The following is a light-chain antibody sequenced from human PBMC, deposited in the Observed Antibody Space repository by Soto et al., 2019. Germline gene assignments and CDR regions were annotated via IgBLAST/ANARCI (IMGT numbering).Light chain of an antibody. Sequence: IVLTQSPATLSLSPGERATLSCRASQGVPGYLAWYQQKPGQSPRLLIYDTTNRAAGIPARFSGSASGPDFTLTISSLEPEGFAVYYCHHWTFGQGTRLEIK. CDR1: QGVPGY. V-gene: IGKV3-11*01. J-gene: IGKJ5*01. CDR2: DTT. CDR3: HHWT.